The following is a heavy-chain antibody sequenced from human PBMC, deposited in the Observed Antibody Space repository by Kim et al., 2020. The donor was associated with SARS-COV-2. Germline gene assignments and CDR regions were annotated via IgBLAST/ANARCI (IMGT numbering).Heavy chain of an antibody. CDR2: IKYDGSET. D-gene: IGHD6-19*01. CDR1: GFTSTSGW. J-gene: IGHJ1*01. Sequence: GGSLRLSCAASGFTSTSGWMNWVRQTPGKGLEWVALIKYDGSETKYVDSVKGLFTISRDSAIMYLQMNSLRAEDTALYYCAGGGGWLIEHWGRGTLVTVSS. CDR3: AGGGGWLIEH. V-gene: IGHV3-7*05.